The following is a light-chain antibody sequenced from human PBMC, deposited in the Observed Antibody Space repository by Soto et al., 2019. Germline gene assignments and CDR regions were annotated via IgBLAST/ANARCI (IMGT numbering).Light chain of an antibody. V-gene: IGLV1-44*01. CDR1: TSNIGTNS. Sequence: QSVLTQPASASGTPGQTVTISCSGGTSNIGTNSIAWYQHLPGTAPKLLIYFSHQRPLGVPDRFSGSKSGTSGSLVISGLQSEDEADYYCQSFDSSLSALYVFGAGTKLTVL. CDR2: FSH. J-gene: IGLJ1*01. CDR3: QSFDSSLSALYV.